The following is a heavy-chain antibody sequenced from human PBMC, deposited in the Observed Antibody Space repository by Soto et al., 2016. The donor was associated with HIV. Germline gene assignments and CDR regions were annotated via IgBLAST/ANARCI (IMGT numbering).Heavy chain of an antibody. CDR1: GYIFTDYY. V-gene: IGHV1-2*02. J-gene: IGHJ4*02. CDR2: INPNSGGT. CDR3: ATRIGYSYGFYYFDS. Sequence: QVQLVQSGAEVKKPGASVKVSCKASGYIFTDYYMHWVRQAPGQGLEWMGWINPNSGGTNYAQKFQGRVTMTRDTSISTAYMELSRLTSDDTAVYYCATRIGYSYGFYYFDSWGQGTLVTVSS. D-gene: IGHD5-18*01.